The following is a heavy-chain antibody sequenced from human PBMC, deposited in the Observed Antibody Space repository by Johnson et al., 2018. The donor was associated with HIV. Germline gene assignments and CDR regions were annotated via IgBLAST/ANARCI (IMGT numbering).Heavy chain of an antibody. V-gene: IGHV3-7*05. J-gene: IGHJ3*02. Sequence: EVQLVESGGGLVQSGGSLRLSCAASGFTFSRYWMSWVRQAPGKGLEWVANIKEDGSEEYYVDSVKGRFIISRDNAKNSLYLQMNSLRAEDTAVYYCAREQYGGNSNAGDGFDIWGQGTMVTVSS. CDR3: AREQYGGNSNAGDGFDI. CDR2: IKEDGSEE. CDR1: GFTFSRYW. D-gene: IGHD4-23*01.